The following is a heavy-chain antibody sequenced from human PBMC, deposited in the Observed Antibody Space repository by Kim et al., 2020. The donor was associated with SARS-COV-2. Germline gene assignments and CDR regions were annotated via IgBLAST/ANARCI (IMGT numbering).Heavy chain of an antibody. CDR3: ARDPGYSGYDTQLPGGSAFDI. CDR1: GYTFTSYA. D-gene: IGHD5-12*01. V-gene: IGHV1-3*01. CDR2: INAGNGNT. J-gene: IGHJ3*02. Sequence: ASVKVSCKASGYTFTSYAMHWVRQAPGQRLEWMGWINAGNGNTKYSQKFQGRVTITRDTSASTAYMELSSLRSEDTAVYYCARDPGYSGYDTQLPGGSAFDIWGQGTMVTVSS.